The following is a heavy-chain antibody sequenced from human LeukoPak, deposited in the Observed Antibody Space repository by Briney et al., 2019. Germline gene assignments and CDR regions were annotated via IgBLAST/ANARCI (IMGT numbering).Heavy chain of an antibody. Sequence: QPGGSLRLSCAGSGFTFGGYGMHWFRQTPGKGLEWVAVIAYDGSRAFYADSVKGRFTNSRDNSKNTMSVQMDDLRAEDTAVYYCTRYNNDHFDYWGQGTLVTVSS. CDR3: TRYNNDHFDY. CDR2: IAYDGSRA. D-gene: IGHD1-14*01. CDR1: GFTFGGYG. V-gene: IGHV3-33*01. J-gene: IGHJ4*02.